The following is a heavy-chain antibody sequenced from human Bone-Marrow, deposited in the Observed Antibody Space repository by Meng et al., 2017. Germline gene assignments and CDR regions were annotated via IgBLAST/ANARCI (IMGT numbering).Heavy chain of an antibody. CDR3: ARDPDVDTARGDY. CDR2: INPNSGGT. D-gene: IGHD5-18*01. J-gene: IGHJ4*02. Sequence: QVQLVQSGAEVKKPGALVKVSCKASGYTFTGYYMHWVRQAPGQGLEWMGRINPNSGGTNYAQKFQGRVTMTRDTSISTAYMELSRLRSDDTAVYYCARDPDVDTARGDYWGQGTLVTVSS. CDR1: GYTFTGYY. V-gene: IGHV1-2*06.